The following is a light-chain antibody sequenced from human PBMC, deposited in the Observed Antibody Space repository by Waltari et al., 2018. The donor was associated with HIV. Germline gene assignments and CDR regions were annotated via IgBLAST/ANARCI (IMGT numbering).Light chain of an antibody. V-gene: IGKV1-5*03. CDR1: QSISSW. CDR2: KAS. J-gene: IGKJ2*01. Sequence: DILMTQSPSILYASVGDRVIITCRASQSISSWLAWYQHKPGTAPKLLIYKASVLEGGVPSRFSGSGSGTEFTLNINNLQPDDFATYYCQHYSSSPNTFGQGTNLEIK. CDR3: QHYSSSPNT.